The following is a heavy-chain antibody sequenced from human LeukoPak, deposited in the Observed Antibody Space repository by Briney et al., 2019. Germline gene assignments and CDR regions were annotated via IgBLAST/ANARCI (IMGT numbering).Heavy chain of an antibody. V-gene: IGHV4-39*01. CDR3: ARYYGSGSKTVRAIDY. CDR2: ISHTGST. J-gene: IGHJ4*02. CDR1: GGSLSSSSYY. Sequence: SETLSLTCTVSGGSLSSSSYYWGWIRQPPGKGLEWIASISHTGSTYHNPSLKSRVIISVDMSKNQFSLRLTSVTAADTAVYYCARYYGSGSKTVRAIDYWGQGTLVIVSS. D-gene: IGHD3-10*01.